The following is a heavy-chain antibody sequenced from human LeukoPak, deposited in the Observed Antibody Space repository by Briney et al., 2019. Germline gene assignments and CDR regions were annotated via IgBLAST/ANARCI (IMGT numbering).Heavy chain of an antibody. D-gene: IGHD4-23*01. J-gene: IGHJ5*02. V-gene: IGHV4-4*07. CDR1: GGSITNYY. CDR3: AREVASVVTPVSRWPDP. CDR2: MHPSGNN. Sequence: SETLSLTCSLSGGSITNYYWTWIRQPAGGGLEWLGRMHPSGNNNYNASLKNRVTMSIDTSKNQFSLRLSSVTAADTATYYCAREVASVVTPVSRWPDPWGQGTLVSVSS.